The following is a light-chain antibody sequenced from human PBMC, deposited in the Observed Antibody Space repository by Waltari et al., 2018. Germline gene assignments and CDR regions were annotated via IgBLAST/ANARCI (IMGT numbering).Light chain of an antibody. CDR1: SLRRYC. CDR3: NSRDSSGNVV. J-gene: IGLJ2*01. Sequence: SSELTQDPAVSVSFGQTVRMTCQGDSLRRYCASWYQKKPAQAAVLVSYGKNNRPSGLPDRFSGSISGNTASVTITGAQAEDEADYYCNSRDSSGNVVFGGGTKLTVL. CDR2: GKN. V-gene: IGLV3-19*01.